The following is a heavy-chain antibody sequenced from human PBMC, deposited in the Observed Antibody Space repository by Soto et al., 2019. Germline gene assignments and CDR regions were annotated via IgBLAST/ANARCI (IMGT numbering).Heavy chain of an antibody. Sequence: QVQLVQSGAEVKKPGASVKVSCKASGYTFSSYGITWVRQAPGQRLEWMGWFNTYNGNTNYAQKLQGRVTMTTDTSTSTACMELRSLSPYDTAVYYCARERGGYSYGYYWGQGALVTVSS. D-gene: IGHD5-18*01. CDR3: ARERGGYSYGYY. CDR1: GYTFSSYG. V-gene: IGHV1-18*01. J-gene: IGHJ4*02. CDR2: FNTYNGNT.